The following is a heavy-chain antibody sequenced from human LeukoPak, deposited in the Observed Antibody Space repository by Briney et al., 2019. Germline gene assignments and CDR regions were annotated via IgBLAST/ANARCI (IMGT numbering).Heavy chain of an antibody. CDR1: GFAFNAYA. Sequence: GGSLRLSCAASGFAFNAYALSWVRQAPGKGLEWVSAISGSGASTYYADSVKGRFTISRDNAKNSLYLQMNSLRAEDTAVYYCARDKTASHYYYYYMDVWGKGTTVTVSS. CDR2: ISGSGAST. J-gene: IGHJ6*03. D-gene: IGHD5-18*01. V-gene: IGHV3-23*01. CDR3: ARDKTASHYYYYYMDV.